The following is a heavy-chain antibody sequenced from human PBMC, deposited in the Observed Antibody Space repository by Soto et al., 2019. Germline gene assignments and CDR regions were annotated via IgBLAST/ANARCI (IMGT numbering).Heavy chain of an antibody. J-gene: IGHJ4*02. CDR1: GGSISSGGYS. CDR2: IYYSGST. CDR3: ARRGSGSYSDY. D-gene: IGHD3-10*01. V-gene: IGHV4-39*01. Sequence: SETLSLTCAVSGGSISSGGYSWSWIRQPPGKGLEWIGSIYYSGSTYYNPSLKSRVTISVDTSKNQFSLKLSSVTAADTAVYYCARRGSGSYSDYWGQGTLVTVSS.